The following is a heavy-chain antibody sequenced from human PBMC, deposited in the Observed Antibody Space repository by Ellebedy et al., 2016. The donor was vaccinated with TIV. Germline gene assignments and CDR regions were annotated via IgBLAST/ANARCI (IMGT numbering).Heavy chain of an antibody. J-gene: IGHJ3*02. V-gene: IGHV3-23*01. CDR2: FGGRSTTT. CDR3: AKISPTHRGAFDI. D-gene: IGHD3-3*02. Sequence: GGSLRLXXEASGFTFSRYAMRWLRQAPGKGLEWVSVFGGRSTTTYYADSVKGRFTISRDNSKNTLFLQMNSLRGDDTARYYCAKISPTHRGAFDIWGQGTMVTVSS. CDR1: GFTFSRYA.